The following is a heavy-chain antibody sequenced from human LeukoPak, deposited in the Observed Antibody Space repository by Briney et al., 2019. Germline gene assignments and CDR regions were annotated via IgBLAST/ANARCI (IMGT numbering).Heavy chain of an antibody. Sequence: PGGSLRLSCAASGFIFSSYAMSWVRQAPGKGLEWISAISGSDSSTYYVDSVKGRFTVSRDNSKNTLYLQMNSLRAEDTAVYYCAKSTAGKYSGSYYLDYWGQGTLVTVSS. J-gene: IGHJ4*02. CDR2: ISGSDSST. CDR3: AKSTAGKYSGSYYLDY. D-gene: IGHD1-26*01. V-gene: IGHV3-23*01. CDR1: GFIFSSYA.